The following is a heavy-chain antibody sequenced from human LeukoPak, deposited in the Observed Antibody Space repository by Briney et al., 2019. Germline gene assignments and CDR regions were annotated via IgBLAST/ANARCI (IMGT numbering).Heavy chain of an antibody. CDR2: IYHSGSP. V-gene: IGHV4-38-2*01. CDR1: GYSISSASY. CDR3: ARPISSQGYFGVVID. J-gene: IGHJ4*02. D-gene: IGHD3-3*01. Sequence: SETLSLTCAVSGYSISSASYWGWIRQPPGKGLEWIGNIYHSGSPYYNPSLKSRVPISVDTSKNQFSLKLSSVTAADTAVYYCARPISSQGYFGVVIDWGQGTLVTVSS.